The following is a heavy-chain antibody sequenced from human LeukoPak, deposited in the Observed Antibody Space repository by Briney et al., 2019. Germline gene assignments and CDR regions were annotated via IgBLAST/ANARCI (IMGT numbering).Heavy chain of an antibody. D-gene: IGHD1-1*01. J-gene: IGHJ5*02. CDR2: INPNSGGA. Sequence: GASVKVSCKASGYIFTGYFMNWVRQAPGQGLEWMGWINPNSGGANYAQKFQGRVTMTRDTSISTAYMELSSLTSDDTAVYYCARGSSERDWFDLWGQGTLVTVSS. CDR3: ARGSSERDWFDL. CDR1: GYIFTGYF. V-gene: IGHV1-2*02.